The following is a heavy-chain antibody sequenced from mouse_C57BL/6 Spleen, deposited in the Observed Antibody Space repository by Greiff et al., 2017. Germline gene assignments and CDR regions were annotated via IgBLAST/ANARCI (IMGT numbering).Heavy chain of an antibody. CDR1: GFTFSDYG. J-gene: IGHJ4*01. D-gene: IGHD2-4*01. V-gene: IGHV5-17*01. Sequence: EVKLMESGGGLVKPGGSLKLSCAASGFTFSDYGMHWVRQAPEKGLEWVAYISSGSSTIYYAATVKGRFTISRDNAKNTLFLQMTSLRSEDTAMYYCARYYDYDHYYAIDYWGQGTSVTVSS. CDR3: ARYYDYDHYYAIDY. CDR2: ISSGSSTI.